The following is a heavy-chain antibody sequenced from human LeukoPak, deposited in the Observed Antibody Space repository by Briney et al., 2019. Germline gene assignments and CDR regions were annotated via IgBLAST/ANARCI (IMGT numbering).Heavy chain of an antibody. V-gene: IGHV3-74*01. CDR1: GGSISSSSYY. CDR2: INSDGSST. D-gene: IGHD7-27*01. CDR3: ASIPGD. J-gene: IGHJ4*02. Sequence: ETLSLTCTVSGGSISSSSYYWGWIRQAPGKGLVWVSRINSDGSSTSYADSVKGRFTISRDNAKNTLYLQMNSLRAEDTAVYYCASIPGDWGQGTLVTVSS.